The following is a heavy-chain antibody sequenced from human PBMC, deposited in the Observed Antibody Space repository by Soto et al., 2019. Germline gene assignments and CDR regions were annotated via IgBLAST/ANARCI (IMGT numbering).Heavy chain of an antibody. CDR2: INDDGSST. CDR1: GFTFSNYY. J-gene: IGHJ4*02. V-gene: IGHV3-74*01. CDR3: ARDKSGPADY. D-gene: IGHD5-12*01. Sequence: GGSLRLSCVASGFTFSNYYMHWVRQVPGKGLVWVSRINDDGSSTHYADSVKGRFTISRDNAKNTLYLQMNSLRAEDTAVYYCARDKSGPADYWGQGTLVTVSS.